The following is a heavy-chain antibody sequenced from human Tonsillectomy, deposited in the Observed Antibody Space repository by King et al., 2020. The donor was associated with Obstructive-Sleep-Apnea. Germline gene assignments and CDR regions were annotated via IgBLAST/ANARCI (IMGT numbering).Heavy chain of an antibody. J-gene: IGHJ6*02. V-gene: IGHV3-30*18. CDR3: AKDRNYYHYCMDV. Sequence: VQLVESGGGVVQPGRSLRLSCAASGFTFSSYGMHWVRQAPGKGLEWVAVISYDGSNKYYADSVKGRFTISRDNSKNTLYLQMNSLRAEDTAVYYCAKDRNYYHYCMDVWGQGTTVTVSS. CDR1: GFTFSSYG. CDR2: ISYDGSNK.